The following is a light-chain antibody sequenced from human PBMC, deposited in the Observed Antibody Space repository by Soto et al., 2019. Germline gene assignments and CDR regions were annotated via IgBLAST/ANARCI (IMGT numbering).Light chain of an antibody. V-gene: IGKV3-15*01. J-gene: IGKJ1*01. CDR3: QQYHKWPLT. CDR1: QSVEGD. CDR2: GIS. Sequence: EIVMTQSPATLSVSPGDGATLSCRASQSVEGDLAWYQQKPGQAPRLLIYGISTRGTGIPGRFSGSGSGTEFTLTVSSLQSEDFGVYYCQQYHKWPLTFGQGTKVEMK.